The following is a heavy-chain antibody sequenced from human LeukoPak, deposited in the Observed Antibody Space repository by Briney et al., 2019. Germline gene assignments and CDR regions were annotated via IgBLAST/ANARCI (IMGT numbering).Heavy chain of an antibody. D-gene: IGHD2-2*01. Sequence: SETLSLTCAVYGGSFSGYYWSWIRQPPGKGLEWIGEVNHSGSTNYNPSLKSRVTISVDTSKNQFSLKLSPVTAADTAVYYCARGGWDCSSTSCYRLKFDYWGQGTLVTVSS. J-gene: IGHJ4*02. CDR2: VNHSGST. V-gene: IGHV4-34*01. CDR1: GGSFSGYY. CDR3: ARGGWDCSSTSCYRLKFDY.